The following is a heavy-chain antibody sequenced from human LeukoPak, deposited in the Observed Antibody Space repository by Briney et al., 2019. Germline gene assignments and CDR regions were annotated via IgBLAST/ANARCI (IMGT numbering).Heavy chain of an antibody. J-gene: IGHJ4*02. D-gene: IGHD3-3*01. CDR2: IYHSGST. CDR1: GGSISSGGYY. Sequence: SSETLSLTCTVSGGSISSGGYYWSWIRQHPGKGLEWIGYIYHSGSTNYNPSLKSRVTISVDTSKNQFSLKLSSVTAADTAVYYCASIFWSGYSVLSDYWGQGTLVTVSS. V-gene: IGHV4-61*08. CDR3: ASIFWSGYSVLSDY.